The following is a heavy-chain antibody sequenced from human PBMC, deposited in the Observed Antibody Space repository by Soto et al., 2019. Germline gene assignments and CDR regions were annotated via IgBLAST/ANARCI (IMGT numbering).Heavy chain of an antibody. D-gene: IGHD3-9*01. CDR3: AIVARWSLTGYDSFDI. Sequence: GGSLRLSCAASGFTFSSYSMNWVRQAPGKGLEWVSSISSSSSYIYYADSVKGRFTISRDNAKNSLYLQMNSLRAEDTAVYYCAIVARWSLTGYDSFDIWGQGTMVTVSS. CDR1: GFTFSSYS. CDR2: ISSSSSYI. V-gene: IGHV3-21*01. J-gene: IGHJ3*02.